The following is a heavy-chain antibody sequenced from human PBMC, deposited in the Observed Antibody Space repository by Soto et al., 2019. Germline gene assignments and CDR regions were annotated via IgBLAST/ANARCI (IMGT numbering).Heavy chain of an antibody. CDR3: AKPNVDTDMGLRYFLDY. CDR1: GFTFSSYG. D-gene: IGHD5-18*01. V-gene: IGHV3-30*18. Sequence: GGSLRLSCAASGFTFSSYGMHWVRQAPGKGLEWVAVISYDGSNKYYADSVKGRFTISRDNSKNTLYLQLKRLRAEDTAVYYFAKPNVDTDMGLRYFLDYWGQGTVDTLS. CDR2: ISYDGSNK. J-gene: IGHJ4*02.